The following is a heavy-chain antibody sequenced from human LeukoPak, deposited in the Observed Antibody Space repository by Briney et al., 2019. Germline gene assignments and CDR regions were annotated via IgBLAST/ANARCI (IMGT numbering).Heavy chain of an antibody. Sequence: NPSETLSLTCTVSGGSISSYYWSWIRQPAGKGLEWIGRIYTSGSTNYNPSLKSRVTMSVDTSKNQFSLKLSSVTAADTAVYYCARADILTADDAFDIWGQGTMVTVSS. D-gene: IGHD3-9*01. J-gene: IGHJ3*02. CDR2: IYTSGST. CDR3: ARADILTADDAFDI. CDR1: GGSISSYY. V-gene: IGHV4-4*07.